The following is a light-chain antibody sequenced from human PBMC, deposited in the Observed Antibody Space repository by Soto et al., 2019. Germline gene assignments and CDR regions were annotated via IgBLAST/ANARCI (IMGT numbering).Light chain of an antibody. V-gene: IGLV2-18*02. Sequence: QSALTQPPSVSGSPGQSVTISCTGTSSDVGNYNRVSWYQQPPDTAPKLMIYEVTNRPSGVPNRFSASKSGNTASLTISGLQAEDEADYYCTSYTSNRTGVFGGGTKLTVL. CDR1: SSDVGNYNR. J-gene: IGLJ3*02. CDR3: TSYTSNRTGV. CDR2: EVT.